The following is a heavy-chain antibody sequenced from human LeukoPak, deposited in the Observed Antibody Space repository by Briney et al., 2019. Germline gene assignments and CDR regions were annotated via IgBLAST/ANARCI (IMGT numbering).Heavy chain of an antibody. CDR1: GGSFSGYY. CDR3: ARRQPITIFGVVIRSGGFDP. CDR2: INHSGST. J-gene: IGHJ5*02. Sequence: SETLSPTCAVYGGSFSGYYWSWIRQPPGKGLEWIGEINHSGSTNYNPSLKSRVTISVDTSKNQFSLKLSSVTAAGTAVYYCARRQPITIFGVVIRSGGFDPWGQGTLVTVSS. V-gene: IGHV4-34*01. D-gene: IGHD3-3*01.